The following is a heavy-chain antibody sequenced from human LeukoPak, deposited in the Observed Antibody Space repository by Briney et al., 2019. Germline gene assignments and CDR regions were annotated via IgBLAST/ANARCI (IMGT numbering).Heavy chain of an antibody. CDR1: GLTFDDYA. CDR3: SNSQGRSTWDAFDI. D-gene: IGHD5/OR15-5a*01. V-gene: IGHV3-43*02. CDR2: ISGDGGRT. Sequence: PGWSLRLSCAASGLTFDDYAMHWVRQAPGKGLEWVSLISGDGGRTYYADSVKGRFTISRDNSKNSLYLQMNSLRTEDTASYYCSNSQGRSTWDAFDIWGQGTMVTVSS. J-gene: IGHJ3*02.